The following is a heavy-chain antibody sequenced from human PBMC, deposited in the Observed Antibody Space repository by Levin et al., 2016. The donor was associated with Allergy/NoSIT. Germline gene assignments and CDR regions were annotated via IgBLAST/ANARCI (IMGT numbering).Heavy chain of an antibody. D-gene: IGHD4-17*01. CDR3: ARSAFYGDYANFQH. J-gene: IGHJ1*01. Sequence: WIRQPPGKGLEWIGYIYYSGSTNYNPSLKSRVTISVDTSKNQFSLKLSSVTAADTAVYYCARSAFYGDYANFQHWGQGTLVTVSS. CDR2: IYYSGST. V-gene: IGHV4-59*01.